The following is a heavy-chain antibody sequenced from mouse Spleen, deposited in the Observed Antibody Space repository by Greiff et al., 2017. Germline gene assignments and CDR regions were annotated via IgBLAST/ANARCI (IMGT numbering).Heavy chain of an antibody. CDR1: GFTFSSYT. D-gene: IGHD1-1*01. Sequence: EVKLMESGGGLVKPGGSLKLSCAASGFTFSSYTMSWVRQTPAKRLEWVATISSGGGNTYYPDSVKGRFTISRDNARNTLYLQMSSLRSEDTAMYYCARRHYYDGSYPFAYWGQGTLVTVSA. CDR2: ISSGGGNT. J-gene: IGHJ3*01. CDR3: ARRHYYDGSYPFAY. V-gene: IGHV5-9*04.